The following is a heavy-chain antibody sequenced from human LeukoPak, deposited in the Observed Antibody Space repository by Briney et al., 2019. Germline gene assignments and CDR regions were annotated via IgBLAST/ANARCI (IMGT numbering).Heavy chain of an antibody. CDR2: ISAGGGST. Sequence: TGGSLRLSCAASGFTFSSYAMSWVRQAPGKGLEWVAGISAGGGSTYYADSVKGWFTISRDNSKNMLYLQLNSLRAEDTAVYYCAKGDPPTYYDILTGQDYWGQGTLVTVSS. CDR3: AKGDPPTYYDILTGQDY. J-gene: IGHJ4*02. D-gene: IGHD3-9*01. V-gene: IGHV3-23*01. CDR1: GFTFSSYA.